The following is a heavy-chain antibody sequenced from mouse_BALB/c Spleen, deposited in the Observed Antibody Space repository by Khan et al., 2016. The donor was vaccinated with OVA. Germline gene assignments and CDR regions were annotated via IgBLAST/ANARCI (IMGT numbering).Heavy chain of an antibody. J-gene: IGHJ4*01. D-gene: IGHD2-10*01. V-gene: IGHV2-6-1*01. CDR2: IWSDGST. Sequence: QVQLKESGPGLVAPSQSLSITCTISGFSLTNYGVHWVRQPPGKGLEWLVVIWSDGSTTYNSALKSRLSISKDNSKSHVFLKMNSLQTDDTAMYYWARQPYYHYYIMDYWGQGTSVTVSS. CDR1: GFSLTNYG. CDR3: ARQPYYHYYIMDY.